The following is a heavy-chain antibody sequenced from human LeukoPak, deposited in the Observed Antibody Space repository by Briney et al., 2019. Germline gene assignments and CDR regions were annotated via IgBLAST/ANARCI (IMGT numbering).Heavy chain of an antibody. J-gene: IGHJ4*02. D-gene: IGHD6-19*01. Sequence: ASVKVSCKASGYTFTGYYMHWVRQAPGQGLEWMGWINPNSGGTNYARKFQGRVTMTRDTSISTAYMELSSLRSDDTAVYYCARDYGSGWYLVDYWGQGTLVTVSS. CDR2: INPNSGGT. V-gene: IGHV1-2*02. CDR3: ARDYGSGWYLVDY. CDR1: GYTFTGYY.